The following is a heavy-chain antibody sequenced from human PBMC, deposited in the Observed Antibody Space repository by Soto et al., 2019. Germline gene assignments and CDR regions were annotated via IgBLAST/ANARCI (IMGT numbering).Heavy chain of an antibody. CDR2: LSSSSRFT. CDR1: GFPFGYYY. CDR3: ARRLGSLPTANLDL. V-gene: IGHV3-11*06. D-gene: IGHD1-1*01. J-gene: IGHJ2*01. Sequence: LXLSCEGSGFPFGYYYMSWIRQSPERGLEWLSFLSSSSRFTKYADSVRGRFTISRDNAKNALYLQMNSLRAEDTAVYYCARRLGSLPTANLDLWGRGTLVTVSS.